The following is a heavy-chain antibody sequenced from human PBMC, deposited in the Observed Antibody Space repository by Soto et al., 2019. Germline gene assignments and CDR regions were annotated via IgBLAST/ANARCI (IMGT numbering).Heavy chain of an antibody. V-gene: IGHV3-21*04. CDR2: ISSSSSYI. D-gene: IGHD2-2*01. J-gene: IGHJ5*02. Sequence: GGSLRLSCAASGFTFSSYNMNWVRRAPGKGPEWVSSISSSSSYIYYADSVKGRFTISRDNAKNSLYLQMNSLRAEDTAVYYCAKEKISTSCCNWFDPWGQGTLVTVSS. CDR1: GFTFSSYN. CDR3: AKEKISTSCCNWFDP.